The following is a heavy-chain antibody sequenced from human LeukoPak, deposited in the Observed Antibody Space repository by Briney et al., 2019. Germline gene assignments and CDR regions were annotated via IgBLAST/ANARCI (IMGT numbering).Heavy chain of an antibody. Sequence: PSETLSLTCAVYGGSFSGYYWSWIRQPPGKGLEWIGYIYYSGSTNYNPSLKSRVTISVDTSKNQFSLKLSSVTAADTAVYYCARGNFWSGYPRNDAFDIWGQGTMVTVSS. J-gene: IGHJ3*02. CDR1: GGSFSGYY. CDR3: ARGNFWSGYPRNDAFDI. D-gene: IGHD3-3*01. CDR2: IYYSGST. V-gene: IGHV4-59*01.